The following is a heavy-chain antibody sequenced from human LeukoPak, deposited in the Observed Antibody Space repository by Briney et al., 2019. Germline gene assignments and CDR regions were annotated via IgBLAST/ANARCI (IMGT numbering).Heavy chain of an antibody. CDR3: ARVSGYYRDY. V-gene: IGHV3-21*01. CDR2: ITSRRTSV. D-gene: IGHD2/OR15-2a*01. Sequence: GGSLRLSCAASGFSFSTYNMNWVRQARGKGLEWVSSITSRRTSVFYADSVKGRFTISRDDAKNSLYLQMNSLRAEDTALYYCARVSGYYRDYWGQGTLVTVSS. J-gene: IGHJ4*02. CDR1: GFSFSTYN.